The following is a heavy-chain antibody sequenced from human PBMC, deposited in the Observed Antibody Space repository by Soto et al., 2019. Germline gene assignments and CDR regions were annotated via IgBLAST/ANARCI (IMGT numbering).Heavy chain of an antibody. D-gene: IGHD6-19*01. J-gene: IGHJ6*02. V-gene: IGHV1-18*01. Sequence: GASVKVSCKASGYTFTSYGISWVRQAPGQGLEWMGWISAYNGNTNYAQKLQGRVTMTTDTSTSTAYMELRSLRSDDTAVYYCARDVKWLTYYYYYGMDVWGQGTTVTVSS. CDR2: ISAYNGNT. CDR1: GYTFTSYG. CDR3: ARDVKWLTYYYYYGMDV.